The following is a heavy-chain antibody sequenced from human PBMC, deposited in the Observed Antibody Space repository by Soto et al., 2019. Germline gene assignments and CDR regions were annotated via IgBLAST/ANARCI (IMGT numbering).Heavy chain of an antibody. CDR1: GFTFSSYA. V-gene: IGHV3-23*01. D-gene: IGHD4-17*01. Sequence: PGGSLRLSCAASGFTFSSYAMSWVRQAPGKGLEWVSAISGSGGNTFYADSVKGRFTISRDNSKNTRYLQLNSLRAEDTAIYYCAKGTVTTSYYYYVMDVWGQGTTVTVSS. CDR3: AKGTVTTSYYYYVMDV. CDR2: ISGSGGNT. J-gene: IGHJ6*02.